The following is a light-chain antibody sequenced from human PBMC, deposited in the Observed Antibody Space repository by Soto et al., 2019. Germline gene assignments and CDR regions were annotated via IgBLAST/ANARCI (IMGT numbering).Light chain of an antibody. Sequence: ETVLTQSPDTLSLSPGERATLSCRASQSISSIYLAWYHQKPGQAPRLLIYGASSRATGIPDRFSGSGSGTDFTFTISRLEREDSAVYYCQQYGSSPWTFGQGTKVEIK. CDR2: GAS. J-gene: IGKJ1*01. CDR3: QQYGSSPWT. V-gene: IGKV3-20*01. CDR1: QSISSIY.